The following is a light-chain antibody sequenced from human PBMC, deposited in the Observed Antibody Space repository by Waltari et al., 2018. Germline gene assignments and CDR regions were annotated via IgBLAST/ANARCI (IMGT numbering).Light chain of an antibody. V-gene: IGLV8-61*01. CDR2: NPT. J-gene: IGLJ2*01. Sequence: VLTQEPSLSVSPGATLTLGCGLTSGAVTTYSHTSWYQQTPGQAPRTLNYNPTPRSSGVPDRFSGSILGNKAALTIPGAQADDESCYYCVRYMGSDIVIFGGGTKLTVL. CDR3: VRYMGSDIVI. CDR1: SGAVTTYSH.